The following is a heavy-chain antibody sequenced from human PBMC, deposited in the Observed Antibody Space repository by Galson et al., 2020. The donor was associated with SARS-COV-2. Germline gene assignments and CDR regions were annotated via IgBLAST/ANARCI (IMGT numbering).Heavy chain of an antibody. Sequence: SETLSLTCAVYGGSFSGYSWTWVRQPPGKGLEWIGEINHSGSTNYNPSLKSRVFISVDTSKNQFSLKLRSVTAADTAIYYCARGGSRPIMVFDYYYFYMDVWGKGTTVTVCS. V-gene: IGHV4-34*01. CDR2: INHSGST. CDR3: ARGGSRPIMVFDYYYFYMDV. CDR1: GGSFSGYS. J-gene: IGHJ6*03. D-gene: IGHD2-8*01.